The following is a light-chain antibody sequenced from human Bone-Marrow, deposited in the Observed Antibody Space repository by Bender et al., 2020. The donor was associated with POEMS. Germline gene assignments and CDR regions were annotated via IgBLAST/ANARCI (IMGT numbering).Light chain of an antibody. V-gene: IGLV2-14*02. Sequence: QSALTQPASVSGSPGQSITISCTGTSSDVGSDNLVSWYQQYPGKAPKLMIYEDSRPPSGVSSLFSGSKSDNTAPLTICGLQAEDEADYYCSSYASSSSWVFGGGTKLTVL. CDR3: SSYASSSSWV. J-gene: IGLJ3*02. CDR1: SSDVGSDNL. CDR2: EDS.